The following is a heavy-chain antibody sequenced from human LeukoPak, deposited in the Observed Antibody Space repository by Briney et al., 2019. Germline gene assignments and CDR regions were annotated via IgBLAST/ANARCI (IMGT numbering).Heavy chain of an antibody. CDR1: GFTFSDYY. Sequence: GGSLRLSCAASGFTFSDYYMSWIRQAPGKGLKWVSYISSSGSTIYYADSVKGRFTISRDNAKNSLYLQMNSLRAEDTAVYYCARCRDGYNTYYFDYWGQGTLVTVSS. V-gene: IGHV3-11*01. CDR2: ISSSGSTI. J-gene: IGHJ4*02. CDR3: ARCRDGYNTYYFDY. D-gene: IGHD5-24*01.